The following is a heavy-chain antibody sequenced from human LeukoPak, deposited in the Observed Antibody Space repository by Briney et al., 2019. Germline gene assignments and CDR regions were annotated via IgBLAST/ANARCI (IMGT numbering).Heavy chain of an antibody. Sequence: PSETLSLTCTVSGGSISSSSYYWGWIRQPPGKGLEWIGSIYYSGSTYYNPSLKSRVTISVDTSKNQFSLKLSSVTAADTAVYYCARHGTGNFDYWGQGTLVTVSS. J-gene: IGHJ4*02. D-gene: IGHD1-1*01. V-gene: IGHV4-39*01. CDR3: ARHGTGNFDY. CDR1: GGSISSSSYY. CDR2: IYYSGST.